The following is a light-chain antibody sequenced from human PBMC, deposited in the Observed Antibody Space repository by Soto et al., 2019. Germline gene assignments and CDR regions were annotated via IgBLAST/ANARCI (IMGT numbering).Light chain of an antibody. V-gene: IGKV1-5*01. CDR2: DVS. Sequence: DIQMTQSPSTLSVSVGDRVTITCRASQSISNWLAWYQQKPGKAPTLLIYDVSRLESGVPSRFSGSGSGTEFTLTSNSLQPDDFATDYCQQDDGYYTFGHGTKVAIK. J-gene: IGKJ2*01. CDR3: QQDDGYYT. CDR1: QSISNW.